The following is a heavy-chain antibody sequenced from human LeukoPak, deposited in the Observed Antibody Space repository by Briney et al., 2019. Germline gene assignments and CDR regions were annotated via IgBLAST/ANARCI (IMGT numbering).Heavy chain of an antibody. D-gene: IGHD3-22*01. CDR2: ISAYNGNT. CDR3: ARLSNYYDSSGGDY. V-gene: IGHV1-18*01. J-gene: IGHJ4*02. CDR1: GYTFTSYG. Sequence: ASVKVSCKASGYTFTSYGISWVRQAPGQGLEWMGWISAYNGNTKYAQKVQGRVTMTTDTSTSTVYMELSSLRSEDTAVYYCARLSNYYDSSGGDYWGQGTLVTVSS.